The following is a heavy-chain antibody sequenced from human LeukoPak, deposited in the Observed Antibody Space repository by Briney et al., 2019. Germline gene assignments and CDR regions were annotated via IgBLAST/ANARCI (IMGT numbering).Heavy chain of an antibody. J-gene: IGHJ4*02. V-gene: IGHV3-11*06. Sequence: GGSLRLSCAASGFTFSDYYMSWIRQAPGKGLEWVSYISSSNSYTNYADSVKGRFYADSVKGRFTISRDNAKNSLYLQMNSLRAEDTAVYYCARDDIAVAGRVVDYWGQGTQVTVSS. CDR2: ISSSNSYT. CDR1: GFTFSDYY. CDR3: ARDDIAVAGRVVDY. D-gene: IGHD6-19*01.